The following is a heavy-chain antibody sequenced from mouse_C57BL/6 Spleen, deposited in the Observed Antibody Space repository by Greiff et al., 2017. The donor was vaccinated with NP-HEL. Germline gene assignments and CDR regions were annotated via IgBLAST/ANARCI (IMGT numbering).Heavy chain of an antibody. CDR2: IYPGSGST. V-gene: IGHV1-55*01. D-gene: IGHD2-4*01. CDR3: ASSDYGAYAMDC. J-gene: IGHJ4*01. Sequence: QVQLKQPGAELVKPGASVKMSCKASGYTFTSYWITWVKQRPGQGLEWIGDIYPGSGSTNYNEKFKSKATLTVDASSSTAYMQLSSLASEDSAVYYCASSDYGAYAMDCWGQGASGTVA. CDR1: GYTFTSYW.